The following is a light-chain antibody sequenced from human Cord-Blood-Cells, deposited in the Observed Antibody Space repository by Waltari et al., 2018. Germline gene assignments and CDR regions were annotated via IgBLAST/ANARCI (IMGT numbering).Light chain of an antibody. Sequence: IVLTQSPGTLSLSPGERATLSCRASQRVSSSYLAWYQQKPGQAPRLLIYGASSRATGIPDRFSGSGSGTDFTLTTSRLEPEDFAVYYCQQYGSSPSYTFGQGTKLEIK. CDR3: QQYGSSPSYT. J-gene: IGKJ2*01. CDR2: GAS. CDR1: QRVSSSY. V-gene: IGKV3-20*01.